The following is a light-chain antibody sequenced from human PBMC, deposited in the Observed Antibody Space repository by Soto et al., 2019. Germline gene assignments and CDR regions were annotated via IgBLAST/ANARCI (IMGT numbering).Light chain of an antibody. J-gene: IGKJ1*01. CDR3: QQYHDDLPT. V-gene: IGKV1-8*01. CDR2: AAS. CDR1: QSVGTY. Sequence: AILMTQSPSSLYASTGDRVTITCRASQSVGTYLAWYQQKPGKAPSLLIYAASILQSGVPSTFSGSGSGTDFTLTIRSLQPEDFATYYCQQYHDDLPTFGQGTKVAFK.